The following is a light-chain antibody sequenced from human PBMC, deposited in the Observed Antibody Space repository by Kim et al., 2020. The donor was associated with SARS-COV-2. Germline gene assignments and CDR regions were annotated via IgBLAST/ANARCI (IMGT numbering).Light chain of an antibody. J-gene: IGKJ1*01. CDR3: QQYTTSWT. V-gene: IGKV1-5*03. CDR2: KAS. CDR1: QNIDYW. Sequence: SASVGDRVTIACRASQNIDYWLAWYQQKPGKAPNLLIYKASTLHSGVPSRFSGTGSGIEFTLTISSLQPDDFATYYCQQYTTSWTFGQGTKVDIK.